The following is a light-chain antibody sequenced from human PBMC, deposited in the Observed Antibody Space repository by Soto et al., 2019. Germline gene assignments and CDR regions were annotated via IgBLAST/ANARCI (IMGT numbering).Light chain of an antibody. J-gene: IGKJ1*01. Sequence: DIQMTQSPSSLSASVGDRVTITCRASQTITNYLNWYQQQSGKAPKLLIYATDTLQSGVPLRFSGSGSGTDYTLTISSLQPEDFATYYCQQSYNTPQTFGQGTKVDLK. CDR3: QQSYNTPQT. V-gene: IGKV1-39*01. CDR2: ATD. CDR1: QTITNY.